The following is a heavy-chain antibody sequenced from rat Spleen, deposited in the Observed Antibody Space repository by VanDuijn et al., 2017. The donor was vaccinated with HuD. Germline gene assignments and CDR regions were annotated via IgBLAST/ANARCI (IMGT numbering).Heavy chain of an antibody. CDR2: ISYGDSSGHSST. J-gene: IGHJ1*01. CDR1: GFTFSDYG. D-gene: IGHD1-11*01. Sequence: EVQLVESGGGLVQPGRSLKLSCAASGFTFSDYGMAWVRQAPTKGLEWVATISYGDSSGHSSTYYRDSVEGRFTISRANAKSTLYLQMDSLRSEDTATYYCARRGGSPAYWYFDFWGPGTMVTVSS. V-gene: IGHV5-29*01. CDR3: ARRGGSPAYWYFDF.